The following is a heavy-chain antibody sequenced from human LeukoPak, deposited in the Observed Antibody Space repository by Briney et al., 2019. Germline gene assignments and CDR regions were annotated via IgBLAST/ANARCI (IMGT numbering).Heavy chain of an antibody. CDR2: ISAYNGNT. Sequence: GASVKVSCKASGYTFTSYGISWVRQAPGQGLEWMGWISAYNGNTNYAQKLQGRVTMTTDTSTSTAYMELSSLRSEDTAVYYCASNQYDSSGYYYVGWYFDLWGRGTLVTVSS. V-gene: IGHV1-18*01. D-gene: IGHD3-22*01. CDR3: ASNQYDSSGYYYVGWYFDL. CDR1: GYTFTSYG. J-gene: IGHJ2*01.